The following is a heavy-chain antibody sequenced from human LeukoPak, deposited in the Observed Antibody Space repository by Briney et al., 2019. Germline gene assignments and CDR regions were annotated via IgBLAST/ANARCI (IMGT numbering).Heavy chain of an antibody. V-gene: IGHV3-23*01. CDR1: GFTFSSYD. CDR2: ISSSGGIT. CDR3: AKFMGALDS. J-gene: IGHJ4*02. Sequence: PGGSLRLSCAASGFTFSSYDMSWVRQVPGKGLEWVSVISSSGGITYYADSVKGRFTIFRDNSKNTLYLQMISLRAEDTAVYYCAKFMGALDSWGQGTLVTVSS. D-gene: IGHD1-26*01.